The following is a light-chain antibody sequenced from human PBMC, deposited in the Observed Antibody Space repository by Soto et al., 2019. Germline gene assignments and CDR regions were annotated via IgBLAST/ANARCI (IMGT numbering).Light chain of an antibody. CDR2: DAS. J-gene: IGKJ1*01. CDR3: QQYNSYST. Sequence: DIQMTQSPSTLSASVGDSVTITSRASQSNSSWLAWYQQRPGKAPKLRIYDASSLESGVPSRLSGSGSGTEFTLTISSLQPDDFATYYCQQYNSYSTFGQGTKVDI. V-gene: IGKV1-5*01. CDR1: QSNSSW.